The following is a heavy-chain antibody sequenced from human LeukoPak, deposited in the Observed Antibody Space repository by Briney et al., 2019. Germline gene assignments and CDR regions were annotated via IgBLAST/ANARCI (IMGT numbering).Heavy chain of an antibody. V-gene: IGHV4-39*07. CDR3: ARDKKASVGAFDI. CDR2: MYYSGST. Sequence: SETLSLTCTVSGGSISSRKYYWGWIRQPPGKGLEWIGIMYYSGSTHYNPSLKSRVTISVDRSKNQFSLKLSSVTAADTAVYYCARDKKASVGAFDIWAKGQWSPSLQ. J-gene: IGHJ3*02. CDR1: GGSISSRKYY.